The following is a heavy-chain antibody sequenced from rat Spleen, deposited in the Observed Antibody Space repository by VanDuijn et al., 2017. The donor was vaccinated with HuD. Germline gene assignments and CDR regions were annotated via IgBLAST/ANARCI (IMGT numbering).Heavy chain of an antibody. D-gene: IGHD1-10*01. J-gene: IGHJ4*01. Sequence: EVQLVESGGGLVQPGRSLKLSCAASGFTFSDYNMAWVRQAPKKGLEWVAIITYDGSSTYYRDSVKGRFTISRDNAKSTLYMQMDSLRSEDTATYYCTGSTTPYVMDAWGQGASVTVSS. CDR2: ITYDGSST. CDR1: GFTFSDYN. V-gene: IGHV5-7*01. CDR3: TGSTTPYVMDA.